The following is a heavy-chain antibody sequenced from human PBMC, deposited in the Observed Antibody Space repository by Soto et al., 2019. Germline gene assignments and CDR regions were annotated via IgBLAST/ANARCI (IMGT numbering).Heavy chain of an antibody. Sequence: PSETLSLTCTVSVASFDSAGYFWTWILQRPGKGLEWIGHINYSGSTDHTPSLRSRLMVSIDTSKNQFSLKLNSVTAADTAIYYCARGTGLSYTYGIDDWGQGTLVTVSS. CDR1: VASFDSAGYF. CDR2: INYSGST. V-gene: IGHV4-31*03. CDR3: ARGTGLSYTYGIDD. J-gene: IGHJ1*01. D-gene: IGHD5-18*01.